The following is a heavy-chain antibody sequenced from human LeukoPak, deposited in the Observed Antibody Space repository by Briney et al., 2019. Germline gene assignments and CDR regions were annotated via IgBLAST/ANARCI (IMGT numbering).Heavy chain of an antibody. CDR2: ISSSGKTI. CDR1: GFAFSDYY. J-gene: IGHJ4*02. D-gene: IGHD1-26*01. V-gene: IGHV3-11*01. CDR3: AREGDSNPLRY. Sequence: GGSLRLSCAASGFAFSDYYMSWIRQAPGMGLEWVSYISSSGKTIYYADSVKGRFTISRDNAKNSLYLQMNSLRAEDTAVYYCAREGDSNPLRYWGQGTLVTVSS.